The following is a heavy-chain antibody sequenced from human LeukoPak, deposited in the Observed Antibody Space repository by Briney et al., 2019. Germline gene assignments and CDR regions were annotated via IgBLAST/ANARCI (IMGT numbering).Heavy chain of an antibody. CDR3: AVDNNDYDSSGYYHSSGGYDY. CDR1: GYTFTGYY. Sequence: ASVKVSCKASGYTFTGYYMHWVRQAPGHGLDWMGRINPNTGGTEYAQKFQGRVTMTRDSSIRTACRELSRLRCDDTALYYCAVDNNDYDSSGYYHSSGGYDYWGQGTLVTVSS. J-gene: IGHJ4*02. D-gene: IGHD3-22*01. CDR2: INPNTGGT. V-gene: IGHV1-2*06.